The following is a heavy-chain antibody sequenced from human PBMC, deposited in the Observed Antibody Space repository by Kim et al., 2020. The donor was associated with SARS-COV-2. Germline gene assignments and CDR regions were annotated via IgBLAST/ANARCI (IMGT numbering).Heavy chain of an antibody. CDR1: GFTFSSYG. CDR3: AKDPYSSSWYRIPSGESPLWTDY. Sequence: VGSLRLSCAASGFTFSSYGMHWVRQAPGKGLEWVAVISYDGSNKYYADSVKGRFTISRDNSKNTLYLQMNSLRAEDTAVYYCAKDPYSSSWYRIPSGESPLWTDYWGQGTLVTVSS. CDR2: ISYDGSNK. V-gene: IGHV3-30*18. J-gene: IGHJ4*02. D-gene: IGHD6-13*01.